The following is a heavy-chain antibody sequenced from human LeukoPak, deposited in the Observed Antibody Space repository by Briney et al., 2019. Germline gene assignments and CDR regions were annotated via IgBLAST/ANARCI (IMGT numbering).Heavy chain of an antibody. CDR2: MYYTGTL. CDR3: AKHEDIVTVPAASWFDP. CDR1: GGSINTSSYY. Sequence: SETLSLMCTVSGGSINTSSYYWGWIRQAPGKGLEWIGSMYYTGTLYYNPSLKSRVTISVDTSKNQFSLKLGSVTAADTAVYYCAKHEDIVTVPAASWFDPWGPGTLVTVSS. D-gene: IGHD2-2*01. V-gene: IGHV4-39*01. J-gene: IGHJ5*02.